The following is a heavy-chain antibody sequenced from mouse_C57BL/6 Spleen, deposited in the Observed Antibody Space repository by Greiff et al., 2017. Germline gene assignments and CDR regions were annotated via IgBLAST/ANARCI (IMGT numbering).Heavy chain of an antibody. D-gene: IGHD1-1*01. J-gene: IGHJ2*01. CDR3: SRITTVVARYFDY. Sequence: QVQLQQSGPELVKPGASVKLSCKASGYTFTSYDINWVKQRPGQGLEWIGWIYPRDGSTKYNEKFKGKATLTVYTSSSTAYMELHSLTSEDSAVYFCSRITTVVARYFDYWGQGTTLTVSS. CDR1: GYTFTSYD. V-gene: IGHV1-85*01. CDR2: IYPRDGST.